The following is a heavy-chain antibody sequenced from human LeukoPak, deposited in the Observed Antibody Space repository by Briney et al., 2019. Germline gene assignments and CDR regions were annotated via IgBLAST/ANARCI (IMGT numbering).Heavy chain of an antibody. J-gene: IGHJ4*02. CDR1: GFTFSSYA. V-gene: IGHV3-23*01. CDR2: SGSGGST. CDR3: AKGGCSSTSCYATPGY. Sequence: PGGSLRLPCAASGFTFSSYAMSWVRQAPGKGLEWVSASGSGGSTYYADSVKGRFTISRDNSKNTLYLQMNGLRAEDTAVYYCAKGGCSSTSCYATPGYWGQGTLVTVSS. D-gene: IGHD2-2*01.